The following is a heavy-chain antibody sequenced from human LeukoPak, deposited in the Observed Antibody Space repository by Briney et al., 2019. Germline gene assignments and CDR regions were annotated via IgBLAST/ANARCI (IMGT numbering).Heavy chain of an antibody. CDR3: AKGVITFGGVFDY. CDR1: GFTVSSNY. CDR2: IYSGGST. V-gene: IGHV3-53*01. D-gene: IGHD3-16*01. J-gene: IGHJ4*02. Sequence: GGSLRLSCAASGFTVSSNYMSWVRQAPGKGLEWVSVIYSGGSTYYADSVKGRFTISRDNSKNTLYLQMNSLRAEDTAVYFCAKGVITFGGVFDYWGQGTLDTVSS.